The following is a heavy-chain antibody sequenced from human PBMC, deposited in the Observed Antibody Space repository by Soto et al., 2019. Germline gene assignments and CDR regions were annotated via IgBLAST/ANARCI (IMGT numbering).Heavy chain of an antibody. J-gene: IGHJ4*02. CDR1: GYIFTGYY. CDR2: INPGGGRT. CDR3: ARGPSCGGDCYLFDY. D-gene: IGHD2-21*02. V-gene: IGHV1-46*01. Sequence: ASVKVSCKASGYIFTGYYMHWVRQAPGQGLEWVAMINPGGGRTKNAQMFQGRVTLTRDTSTGTVDMELSSLTSADTAVYYCARGPSCGGDCYLFDYWGQGSLVTVSS.